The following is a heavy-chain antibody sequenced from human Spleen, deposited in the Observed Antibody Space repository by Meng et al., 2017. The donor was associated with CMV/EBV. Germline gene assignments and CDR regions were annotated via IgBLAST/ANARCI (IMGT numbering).Heavy chain of an antibody. Sequence: GESLKISCAASGFTFSNCAMTWVRQAPGKGLEWVSSISGSGDSTYYADSVKGRLTISRDNSKNTLYLRMDSLRAEDTAVYYCAKGQFFYESGGYLILDSWGQGALVTVSS. V-gene: IGHV3-23*01. CDR2: ISGSGDST. D-gene: IGHD3-22*01. CDR3: AKGQFFYESGGYLILDS. CDR1: GFTFSNCA. J-gene: IGHJ4*02.